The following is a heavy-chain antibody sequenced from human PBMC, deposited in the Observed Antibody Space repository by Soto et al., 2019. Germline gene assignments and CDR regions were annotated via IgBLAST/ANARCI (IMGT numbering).Heavy chain of an antibody. CDR1: GFTFDDYA. Sequence: GGSLRLSCAASGFTFDDYAMHWVRQAPGKGLEWVSGISWNSGSIGYADSVKGRFTISRDNAKNSLYLQMNSLRAEDTALYYCAKGAQWLDSWLDHFDYWGQGTLVTVSS. D-gene: IGHD6-19*01. CDR2: ISWNSGSI. V-gene: IGHV3-9*01. CDR3: AKGAQWLDSWLDHFDY. J-gene: IGHJ4*02.